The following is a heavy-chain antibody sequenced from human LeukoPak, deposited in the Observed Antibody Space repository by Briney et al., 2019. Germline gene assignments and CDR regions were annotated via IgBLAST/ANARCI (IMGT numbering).Heavy chain of an antibody. Sequence: GGSLRLSCAASGFTFSRYWITWVRQAPGKGLEWVANIKQDESEKYYVDSVKGRFTISRDNAKNSLYLQMNSLRAEDTAVYYCASSCSGGRCSTPTRLDYWGQGTLVTVSS. V-gene: IGHV3-7*03. CDR3: ASSCSGGRCSTPTRLDY. D-gene: IGHD2-15*01. J-gene: IGHJ4*02. CDR1: GFTFSRYW. CDR2: IKQDESEK.